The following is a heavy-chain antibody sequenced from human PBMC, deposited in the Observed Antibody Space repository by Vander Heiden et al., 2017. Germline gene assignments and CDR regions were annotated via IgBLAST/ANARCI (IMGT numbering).Heavy chain of an antibody. J-gene: IGHJ4*02. D-gene: IGHD6-19*01. CDR1: GYTFTSYY. CDR3: ASDGSGKAFDY. V-gene: IGHV1-46*01. Sequence: QVQLVQSGAEVKKPGASVKVSCKASGYTFTSYYMHWVRQAPGQGLEWMGIINPSGGSTSDAQKFQGRVTMTRDTATSTVYMEMRRMRAEDTAVYYVASDGSGKAFDYWGQGTMVTVFS. CDR2: INPSGGST.